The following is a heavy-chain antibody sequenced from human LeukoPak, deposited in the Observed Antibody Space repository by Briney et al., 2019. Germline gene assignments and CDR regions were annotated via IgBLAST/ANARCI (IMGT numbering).Heavy chain of an antibody. Sequence: PSQTLSLTCTVSGASISSSSYYWGWIRQPPGKGLEWIGSIHYSGSTYYNPSLKSRVTISVDTSKNQFSLKLSSVTAADTAVYYCARRVVPGYYMDVWGKGTTVTVSS. V-gene: IGHV4-39*01. J-gene: IGHJ6*03. D-gene: IGHD2-2*01. CDR1: GASISSSSYY. CDR3: ARRVVPGYYMDV. CDR2: IHYSGST.